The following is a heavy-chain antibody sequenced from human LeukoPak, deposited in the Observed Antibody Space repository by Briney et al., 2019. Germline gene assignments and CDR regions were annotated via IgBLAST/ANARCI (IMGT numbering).Heavy chain of an antibody. J-gene: IGHJ4*02. V-gene: IGHV5-51*01. CDR3: ARRRDLYSGSYYPFDY. CDR2: IDPGDSDT. D-gene: IGHD1-26*01. CDR1: GYKFTSYW. Sequence: GESLKISCKGSGYKFTSYWIGWVRQMPGKGLEWMGIIDPGDSDTRYSPSFQGQVTISADKSISTAYLQWSSLKASDTAMYYCARRRDLYSGSYYPFDYWGQGTLVTVSS.